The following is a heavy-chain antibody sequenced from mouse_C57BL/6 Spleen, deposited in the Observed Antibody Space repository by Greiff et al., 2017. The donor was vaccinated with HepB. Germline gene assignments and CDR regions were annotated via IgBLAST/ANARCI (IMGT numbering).Heavy chain of an antibody. CDR3: ARRGTTGLYAMDY. CDR1: GYTFTSYW. CDR2: IDPSDSYT. J-gene: IGHJ4*01. V-gene: IGHV1-59*01. D-gene: IGHD1-1*01. Sequence: QVQLQQPGAELVRPGTSVKLSCKASGYTFTSYWMHWVKQRPGQGLEWIGVIDPSDSYTNYNQKFKGKATLTVDTSSSTAYMQLSSLTSEDSAVYYCARRGTTGLYAMDYWGQGTSVTVSS.